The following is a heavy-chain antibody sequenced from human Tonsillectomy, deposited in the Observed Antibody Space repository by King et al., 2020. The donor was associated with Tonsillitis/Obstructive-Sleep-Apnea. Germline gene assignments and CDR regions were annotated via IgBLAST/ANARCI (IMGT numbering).Heavy chain of an antibody. CDR1: GGSISSSSYY. V-gene: IGHV4-39*01. Sequence: LQLQESGPGLVKPSETLSLTCTVSGGSISSSSYYWGWIRQPPGKGLEWIGSIYYSGSTYYNPSLKSRVTISVDTYKNQFSLKLSSVTAADTAVYYCARSDIVVVPAATRLPWFDPWGQGTLVTVSS. J-gene: IGHJ5*02. CDR2: IYYSGST. D-gene: IGHD2-2*01. CDR3: ARSDIVVVPAATRLPWFDP.